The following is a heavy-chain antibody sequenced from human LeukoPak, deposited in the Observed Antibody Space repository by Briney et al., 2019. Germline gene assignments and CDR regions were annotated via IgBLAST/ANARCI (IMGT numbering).Heavy chain of an antibody. Sequence: PGGSLRLSCEASGFSVTSNYMSWVRQAPGKGLEWVAVTYSGGSTFYADSVKGRFTISRDNSKNTLYLQMNSLRAEDTAVYYCARDPGYNYGYDYWGQGTLVTVSS. CDR1: GFSVTSNY. J-gene: IGHJ4*02. V-gene: IGHV3-53*01. CDR2: TYSGGST. D-gene: IGHD5-18*01. CDR3: ARDPGYNYGYDY.